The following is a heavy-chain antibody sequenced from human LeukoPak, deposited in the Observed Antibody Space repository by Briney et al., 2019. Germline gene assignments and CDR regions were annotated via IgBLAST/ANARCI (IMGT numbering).Heavy chain of an antibody. CDR1: GYTFTSYG. CDR3: ATNIVVVPAADHYYYYYGMDV. CDR2: ISTYNGNT. Sequence: ASVKVSCKASGYTFTSYGISWVRQAPGQGLEWMGWISTYNGNTNYAQKFQGRVTMTEDTSTDTAYMELSSLRSEDTAVYYCATNIVVVPAADHYYYYYGMDVWGQGTTVTVSS. V-gene: IGHV1-18*01. D-gene: IGHD2-2*01. J-gene: IGHJ6*02.